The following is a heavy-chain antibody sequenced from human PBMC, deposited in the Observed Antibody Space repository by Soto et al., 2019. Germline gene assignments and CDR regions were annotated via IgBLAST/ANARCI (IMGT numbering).Heavy chain of an antibody. J-gene: IGHJ6*02. CDR1: GYSFTSYW. CDR3: ARRATYYDFWSGYYEDYYYGMDV. V-gene: IGHV5-51*01. D-gene: IGHD3-3*01. Sequence: GESLKISCKGSGYSFTSYWIGWVRQMPGKGLEWMGIICPGDSDTRYSPSFQGQVTISADKSISTAYLQWSSLKASDTAMYYCARRATYYDFWSGYYEDYYYGMDVWGQGTTVTVSS. CDR2: ICPGDSDT.